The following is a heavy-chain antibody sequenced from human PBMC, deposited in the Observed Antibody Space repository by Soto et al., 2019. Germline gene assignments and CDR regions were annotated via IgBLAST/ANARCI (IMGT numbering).Heavy chain of an antibody. J-gene: IGHJ6*03. V-gene: IGHV3-30*18. CDR2: ISYDGSNK. CDR1: GFTFSSFC. Sequence: PGGSLRLSCAASGFTFSSFCMHWVRQAPGKGLEWVAVISYDGSNKYYGDSVKGRFTISRDGSKNTLYLQMNSLRIEDTAVYYCAKVTGYGDYLWYMDVWGTGPTVTVSS. D-gene: IGHD4-17*01. CDR3: AKVTGYGDYLWYMDV.